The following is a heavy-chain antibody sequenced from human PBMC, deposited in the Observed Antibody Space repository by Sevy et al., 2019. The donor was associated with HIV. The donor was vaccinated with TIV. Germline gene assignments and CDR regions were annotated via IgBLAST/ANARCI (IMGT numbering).Heavy chain of an antibody. CDR1: GGTFSSYA. Sequence: ASVKVSCKASGGTFSSYAISWVRQAPGQGLEWMGGIIPIFGTANYAQKFQGRVTITADKSTSKAYMELSSLRSEDTAVYYCARVEGSWFDPWGQGTLVTVSS. J-gene: IGHJ5*02. CDR3: ARVEGSWFDP. V-gene: IGHV1-69*06. CDR2: IIPIFGTA. D-gene: IGHD3-3*01.